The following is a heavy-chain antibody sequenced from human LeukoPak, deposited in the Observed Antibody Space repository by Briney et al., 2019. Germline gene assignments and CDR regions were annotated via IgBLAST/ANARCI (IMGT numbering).Heavy chain of an antibody. CDR1: GFTFSTYT. V-gene: IGHV3-21*04. CDR2: ISPSSSSI. CDR3: AKAGAYGSGSYYSWFDA. J-gene: IGHJ5*02. D-gene: IGHD3-10*01. Sequence: GGSLRLSCEASGFTFSTYTMNWVRQAPGKGLEWVSFISPSSSSIYYADSVKGRFTISRDNSKNTLYLQMNSLRAEDTAVYYCAKAGAYGSGSYYSWFDAWGQGTLITVSS.